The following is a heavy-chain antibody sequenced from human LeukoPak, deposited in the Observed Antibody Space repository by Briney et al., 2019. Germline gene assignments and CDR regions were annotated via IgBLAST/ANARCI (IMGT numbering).Heavy chain of an antibody. J-gene: IGHJ4*02. CDR3: ARKKVEPARYLDY. Sequence: ASVKVSCKASGYTFTTYTLNWVRQAPGQGLEWMGWINTNTGNPTYAQGFTGRFVFSLDTSVSTAYLQISSLKAEDTAVYYCARKKVEPARYLDYWGQGTLVTVSS. V-gene: IGHV7-4-1*02. CDR2: INTNTGNP. CDR1: GYTFTTYT.